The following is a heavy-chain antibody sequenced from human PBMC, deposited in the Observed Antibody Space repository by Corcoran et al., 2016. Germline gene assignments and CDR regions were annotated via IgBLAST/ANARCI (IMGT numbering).Heavy chain of an antibody. J-gene: IGHJ5*02. CDR3: TTESGYYDSSGLNWFDP. CDR2: IKSKTDGGTT. V-gene: IGHV3-15*01. Sequence: EVQLVESGGGLVKPGGSLRLSCAASGFTFSNAWMSWVRQAPGKGLEWVGRIKSKTDGGTTDYSAPVKGRFTISRDDSKNTLYLQMNSLKTEDTAVYYCTTESGYYDSSGLNWFDPWGQGTLVTVSS. CDR1: GFTFSNAW. D-gene: IGHD3-22*01.